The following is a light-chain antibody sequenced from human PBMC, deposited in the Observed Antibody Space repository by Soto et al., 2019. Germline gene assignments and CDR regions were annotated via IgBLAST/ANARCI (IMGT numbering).Light chain of an antibody. CDR1: QSISRW. CDR3: QQYNGYSTWT. V-gene: IGKV1-5*01. Sequence: DIPMTQSPSTLSASVGDRVTITCRASQSISRWLAWYQQKPGKAPKVLIWDASSLQRGVPSRFSGGGSGTEFTLTISSLQPDDFATYYCQQYNGYSTWTFGQGTKVEVQ. J-gene: IGKJ1*01. CDR2: DAS.